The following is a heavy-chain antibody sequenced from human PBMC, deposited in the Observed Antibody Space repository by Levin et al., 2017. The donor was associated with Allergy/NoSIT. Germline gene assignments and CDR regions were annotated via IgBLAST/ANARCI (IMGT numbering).Heavy chain of an antibody. CDR3: GRNWNQDRGAYYFDY. D-gene: IGHD1-1*01. V-gene: IGHV3-21*01. J-gene: IGHJ4*02. CDR1: GFTFSSYS. Sequence: GGSLRLSCAASGFTFSSYSMNWVRQAPGKGLEWVSSISSSSSYIYYADSVKGRFTISRDNAKNSLYLQMNSLRAEDTAVYYCGRNWNQDRGAYYFDYWGQGTLVTVSS. CDR2: ISSSSSYI.